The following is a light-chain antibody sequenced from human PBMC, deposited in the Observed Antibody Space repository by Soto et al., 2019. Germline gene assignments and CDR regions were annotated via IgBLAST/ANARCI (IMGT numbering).Light chain of an antibody. CDR2: DVS. J-gene: IGLJ1*01. CDR1: SSDVGGYNY. CDR3: SSYTSSSMPYV. Sequence: QSALTQPASVSGSPGQSITISCTGTSSDVGGYNYVSWYQQHPGKAPKLLIYDVSNRPSGVSNRFSVSKSANTASLTISGLQADDEADYYCSSYTSSSMPYVFGTGTKLTVL. V-gene: IGLV2-14*01.